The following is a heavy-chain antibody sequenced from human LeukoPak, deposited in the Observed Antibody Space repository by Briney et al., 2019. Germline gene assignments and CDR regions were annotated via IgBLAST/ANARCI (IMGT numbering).Heavy chain of an antibody. CDR2: ISSSGADT. J-gene: IGHJ4*02. CDR1: GFTFGVYA. D-gene: IGHD3-10*01. V-gene: IGHV3-64D*06. Sequence: PGGSLRLSCSVSGFTFGVYALHWVRQAPGKGLEFVSAISSSGADTYYADSVKGRFTVSRDNSKDTLFLQMSSLRAEDTAVYYCVNVWTNYYGSGNGYWGQGTLVTVSS. CDR3: VNVWTNYYGSGNGY.